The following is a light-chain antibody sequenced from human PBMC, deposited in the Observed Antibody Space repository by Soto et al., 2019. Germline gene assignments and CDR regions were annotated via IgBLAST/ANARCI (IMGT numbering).Light chain of an antibody. J-gene: IGKJ2*01. V-gene: IGKV4-1*01. CDR2: CES. Sequence: DIVMTQSPDSLSVSLGERATINCKSSQSVLYSSNNKNYLAWYQQKPGQPPKLLIYCESTRESGVPDRFSGSGSGTDFTLTSSSLQAEDVAVYYCQQYYSTPYTFGQGTKLEIK. CDR3: QQYYSTPYT. CDR1: QSVLYSSNNKNY.